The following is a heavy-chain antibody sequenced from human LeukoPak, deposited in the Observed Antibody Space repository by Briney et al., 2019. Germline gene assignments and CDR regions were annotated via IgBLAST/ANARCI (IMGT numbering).Heavy chain of an antibody. J-gene: IGHJ4*02. Sequence: GGSLRLSCAASGVTFSSYAMSWVRQAPGKGLEWGSPISDSVGSTDYAESVKGRFTISRDNSKNTLYLQMNSLRAEDTAVYYCAKEQQLWLLGYFDYWGQGALVTVSS. V-gene: IGHV3-23*01. CDR1: GVTFSSYA. D-gene: IGHD5-18*01. CDR3: AKEQQLWLLGYFDY. CDR2: ISDSVGST.